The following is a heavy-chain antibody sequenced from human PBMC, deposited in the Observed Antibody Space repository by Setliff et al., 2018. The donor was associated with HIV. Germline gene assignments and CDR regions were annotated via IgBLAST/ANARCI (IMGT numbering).Heavy chain of an antibody. CDR3: TTGRHLLATAATGY. D-gene: IGHD6-13*01. CDR2: INPSGGST. V-gene: IGHV1-46*01. Sequence: ASVKVSCKASGYTFTSYYMHWVRQAPGQGLEWMGIINPSGGSTNYAQKFRGRVTVTRDTSTSTVYMELSSLRSEDTAVYYCTTGRHLLATAATGYWGPGTLVTVSS. J-gene: IGHJ4*02. CDR1: GYTFTSYY.